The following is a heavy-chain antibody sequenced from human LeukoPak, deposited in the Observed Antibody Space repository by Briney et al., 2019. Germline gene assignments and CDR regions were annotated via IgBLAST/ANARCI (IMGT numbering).Heavy chain of an antibody. CDR2: ISYDGSNK. Sequence: GGSLRLSCAASGFTFSSYAMHWVRQAPGKGLEWVAVISYDGSNKYYADSVKGRFTISRDNSKNTLYLQMNSLRAEDTAVYYCAKRGAARYNWFDPWGQGTLVTVSS. J-gene: IGHJ5*02. CDR3: AKRGAARYNWFDP. V-gene: IGHV3-30-3*01. D-gene: IGHD6-6*01. CDR1: GFTFSSYA.